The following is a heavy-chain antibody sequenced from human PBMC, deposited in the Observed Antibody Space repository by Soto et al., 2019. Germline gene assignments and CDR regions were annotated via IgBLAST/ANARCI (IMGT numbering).Heavy chain of an antibody. V-gene: IGHV3-30-3*01. J-gene: IGHJ4*02. CDR2: ISYDGSNK. Sequence: QVQLVESGGGVVQPGGALRLSCAASGFTFSSYAMHWVRQAPGKGLEGVAVISYDGSNKYYADSVKGRFTISRDKSKNTLYLQMNSLRAEDTAVYYCARDRGQLWSTYYFDYWGQGTLVTVSS. D-gene: IGHD5-18*01. CDR3: ARDRGQLWSTYYFDY. CDR1: GFTFSSYA.